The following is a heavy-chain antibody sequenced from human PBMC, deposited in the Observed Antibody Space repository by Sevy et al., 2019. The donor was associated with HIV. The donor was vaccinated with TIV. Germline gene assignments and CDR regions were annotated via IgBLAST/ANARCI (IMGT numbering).Heavy chain of an antibody. CDR2: INGIGGGI. CDR1: GFTFIFYA. J-gene: IGHJ4*02. CDR3: AKYRGYSSRLFDY. Sequence: GESLKISCEASGFTFIFYAMAWVRQAPGKGLEWVSVINGIGGGIYYLDSVKGRFTISRDNSKNTLYLQMDSLRAEDTAIYYCAKYRGYSSRLFDYWGQGTLVTVSS. D-gene: IGHD6-6*01. V-gene: IGHV3-23*01.